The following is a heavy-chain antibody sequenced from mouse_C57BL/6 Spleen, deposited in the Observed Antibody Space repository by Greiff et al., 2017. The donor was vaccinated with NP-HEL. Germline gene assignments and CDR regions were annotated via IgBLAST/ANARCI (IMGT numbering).Heavy chain of an antibody. CDR1: GYTFTSYW. CDR3: ARSIGNSAWFAY. Sequence: QVQLQQPGAELVKPGASVKLSCKASGYTFTSYWMHWVKQRPGRGLEWIGRLDPNRGGTKYNEKFKSKATLTVDKPSSTAYMQLSSLTSEDSAVYYCARSIGNSAWFAYWGQGTLVTVSA. D-gene: IGHD2-1*01. CDR2: LDPNRGGT. J-gene: IGHJ3*01. V-gene: IGHV1-72*01.